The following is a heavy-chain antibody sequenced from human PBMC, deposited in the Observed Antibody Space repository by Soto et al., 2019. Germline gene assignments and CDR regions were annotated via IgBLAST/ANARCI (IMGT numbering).Heavy chain of an antibody. V-gene: IGHV3-66*01. Sequence: GGSLRLSCAASGFTVSSNYMSWVRQAPGKGLEWVSVIYSGGSTYYADSVKGRFTISRDNSKNTLYLQMNSLRAEDTAVYYCARDWRDCSGGSCYSHYYYYMDVWGKGTTVTVSS. CDR3: ARDWRDCSGGSCYSHYYYYMDV. J-gene: IGHJ6*03. CDR2: IYSGGST. CDR1: GFTVSSNY. D-gene: IGHD2-15*01.